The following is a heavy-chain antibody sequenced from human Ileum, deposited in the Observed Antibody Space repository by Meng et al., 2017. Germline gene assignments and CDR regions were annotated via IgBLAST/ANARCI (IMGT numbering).Heavy chain of an antibody. J-gene: IGHJ4*02. V-gene: IGHV3-33*01. D-gene: IGHD3-10*01. Sequence: GGSLRLSCVGSGFNFSTYGMHWVRQAPGKGLEWVAVIWYDGSKIHYLDSVKGRFTISRDNSKKTVYLQMNSVTVEDTAVYYCLRGRDYWGQGTRVTVSS. CDR1: GFNFSTYG. CDR2: IWYDGSKI. CDR3: LRGRDY.